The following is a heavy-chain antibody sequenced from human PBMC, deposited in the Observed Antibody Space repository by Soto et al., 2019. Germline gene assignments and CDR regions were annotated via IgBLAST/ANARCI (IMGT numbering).Heavy chain of an antibody. V-gene: IGHV3-15*07. D-gene: IGHD3-22*01. J-gene: IGHJ4*02. CDR2: IKSKTDGGTT. CDR3: TTDGSYYYDSSGSY. Sequence: PVGSLRLSCAASGFTFSNAWINWVRQAPGKGLEWVGRIKSKTDGGTTDFAAPVKGRFAISRDDSKDMVYLQMNSLKTEDTAVYYCTTDGSYYYDSSGSYWGQGTLVTVSS. CDR1: GFTFSNAW.